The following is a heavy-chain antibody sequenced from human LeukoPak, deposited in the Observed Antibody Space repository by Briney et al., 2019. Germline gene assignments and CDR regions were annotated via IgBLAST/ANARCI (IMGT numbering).Heavy chain of an antibody. CDR2: IGRSSQYI. CDR1: GFTLSLYS. J-gene: IGHJ6*03. V-gene: IGHV3-21*01. CDR3: ARDASNIDFAPYFYYMDV. D-gene: IGHD3-3*01. Sequence: GGSLRLSCTASGFTLSLYSMHWVRQAPGKGLECVSSIGRSSQYIYYGDSVRGRFTISRDNAKNSLYLDMNSPRAEDTAVYYCARDASNIDFAPYFYYMDVWGKGTTVTVSS.